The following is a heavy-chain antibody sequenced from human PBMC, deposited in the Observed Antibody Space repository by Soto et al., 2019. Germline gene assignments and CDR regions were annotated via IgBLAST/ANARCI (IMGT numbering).Heavy chain of an antibody. D-gene: IGHD3-22*01. CDR2: IYYSGST. J-gene: IGHJ4*02. CDR3: ATSRERSYYDCSGYSSFEF. CDR1: GGSVDSGSYY. Sequence: LWGTLSHTFTVSGGSVDSGSYYYGWIRQPPGKRLEWIGYIYYSGSTNYNPSLKSRVTISVDTSKNQFSLKLSSVTAADTAVYYCATSRERSYYDCSGYSSFEFWGQGNLITV. V-gene: IGHV4-61*01.